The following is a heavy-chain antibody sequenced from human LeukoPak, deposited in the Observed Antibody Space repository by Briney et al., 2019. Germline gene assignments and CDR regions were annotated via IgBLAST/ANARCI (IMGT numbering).Heavy chain of an antibody. D-gene: IGHD1-1*01. CDR3: AKEAWSTFFDN. Sequence: PGRSLRISCTPSAPIARNFVMTWVRHPPGKGLEWVASIGVSDGTTDYAGSVKDRFTISRDNSRNTLYLQMNFLRVEDMAIYYCAKEAWSTFFDNWGQGVLVTVAS. V-gene: IGHV3-23*01. CDR1: APIARNFV. J-gene: IGHJ4*02. CDR2: IGVSDGTT.